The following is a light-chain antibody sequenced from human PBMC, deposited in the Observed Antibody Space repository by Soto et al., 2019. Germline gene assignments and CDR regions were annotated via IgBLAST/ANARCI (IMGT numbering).Light chain of an antibody. CDR1: SSNIGNND. V-gene: IGLV1-47*02. CDR2: STN. CDR3: AAWEDSLSGAYV. J-gene: IGLJ1*01. Sequence: QSVLTQPPSASGTPGQSVTISCSGSSSNIGNNDVYWYQQLPGTAPRLLMYSTNQRPSGVPDRFSGSKSGTSASLAISGLRSEDEADYYCAAWEDSLSGAYVFGTGTKVTVL.